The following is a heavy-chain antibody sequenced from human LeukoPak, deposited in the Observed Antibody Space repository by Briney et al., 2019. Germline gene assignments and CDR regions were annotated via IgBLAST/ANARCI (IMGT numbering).Heavy chain of an antibody. CDR1: GYTFTSYG. D-gene: IGHD1-26*01. V-gene: IGHV1-18*01. CDR2: ISAYNGNT. J-gene: IGHJ4*02. CDR3: ASYGRGRSFDY. Sequence: ASVKVSCKASGYTFTSYGISWVRQAPGQGLEWMGWISAYNGNTNYAQRLQGIVTMTTDTSTSTDYMELRSLRSDDTAVYYCASYGRGRSFDYWGQGTLVTVSS.